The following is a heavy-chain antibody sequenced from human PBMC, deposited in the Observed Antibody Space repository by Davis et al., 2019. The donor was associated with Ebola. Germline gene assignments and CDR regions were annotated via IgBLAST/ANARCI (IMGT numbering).Heavy chain of an antibody. CDR1: GYTFTSYY. J-gene: IGHJ4*02. D-gene: IGHD4-17*01. CDR2: INPSGGST. Sequence: ASVKVSCKASGYTFTSYYMHWVRQAPGQGLEWMGIINPSGGSTSYAQKFQGRVTMTRDTSTNTVYMELSSLRPEDTAVYYCARAGGYGDYSDYWGQGTLVTISS. V-gene: IGHV1-46*01. CDR3: ARAGGYGDYSDY.